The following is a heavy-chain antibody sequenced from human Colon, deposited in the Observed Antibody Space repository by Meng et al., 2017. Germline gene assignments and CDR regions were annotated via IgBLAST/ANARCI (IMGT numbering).Heavy chain of an antibody. J-gene: IGHJ4*02. Sequence: QVQLQESGPGLVRPSETLSRTCTVSGGSVRSSTHYWSWIRQPPGKGLEWIGYIYDSGSTNYNPSLKSRVTTSIDMSKSQFSLKVSSVTAADTAVYYCAIGPWELDYWGQGLLVTVSS. CDR1: GGSVRSSTHY. D-gene: IGHD1-26*01. V-gene: IGHV4-61*01. CDR3: AIGPWELDY. CDR2: IYDSGST.